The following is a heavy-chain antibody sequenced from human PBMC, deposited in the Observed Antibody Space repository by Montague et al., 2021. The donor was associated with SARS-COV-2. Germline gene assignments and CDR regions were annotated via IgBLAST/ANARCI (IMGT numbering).Heavy chain of an antibody. Sequence: SETLSLTCAVSGVSITSTNWRCLVRQPPGKGLEWIGEISYGGIATCNPSLKSRATISMDRYRNLFSLKLSSVTAADTAIYYCAGKVLTVPADYWGQGTLVTVS. CDR2: ISYGGIA. D-gene: IGHD4-11*01. J-gene: IGHJ4*02. CDR3: AGKVLTVPADY. CDR1: GVSITSTNW. V-gene: IGHV4-4*02.